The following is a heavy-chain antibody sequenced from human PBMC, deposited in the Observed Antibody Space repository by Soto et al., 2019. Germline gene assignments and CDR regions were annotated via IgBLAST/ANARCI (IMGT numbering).Heavy chain of an antibody. J-gene: IGHJ6*02. CDR1: GFTFDDYA. CDR3: AKGGSSGWYYYYGMDV. Sequence: GGSLRLSCAASGFTFDDYAMHWVRQAPGKGLEWVSGISWNSGSIGYADSVKGRFTISRDNAKNSLYLQMNSLRAEDTALYYCAKGGSSGWYYYYGMDVWGQGTTVTVSS. V-gene: IGHV3-9*01. CDR2: ISWNSGSI. D-gene: IGHD6-19*01.